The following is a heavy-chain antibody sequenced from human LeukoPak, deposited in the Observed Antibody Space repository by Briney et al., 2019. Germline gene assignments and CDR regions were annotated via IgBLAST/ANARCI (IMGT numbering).Heavy chain of an antibody. CDR2: MYYSGST. Sequence: SETLSLTCTVSGGSISSGDYYWSWIRQPPGKGLEWIAYMYYSGSTYYNPSLKSRVTMSADTSKNQLSLKLSSVTAADTAVYYCARDSCSSTSCRRKFDNWGQGTLVTVSS. V-gene: IGHV4-30-4*01. D-gene: IGHD2-2*01. J-gene: IGHJ4*02. CDR1: GGSISSGDYY. CDR3: ARDSCSSTSCRRKFDN.